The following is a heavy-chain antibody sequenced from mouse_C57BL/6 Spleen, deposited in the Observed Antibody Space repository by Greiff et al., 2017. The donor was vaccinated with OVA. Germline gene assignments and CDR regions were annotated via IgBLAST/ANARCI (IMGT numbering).Heavy chain of an antibody. CDR2: IWSDGST. CDR1: GFSLTSYG. V-gene: IGHV2-6-1*01. D-gene: IGHD1-1*01. CDR3: ARQGYYYGSSFPYYAMDY. Sequence: QVQLQQSGPGLVAPSQSLSITCTVSGFSLTSYGVHWVRQPPGKGLEWLVVIWSDGSTTYNSALKSRLSISKDNSKSQVFLKMNSLQTDDTAMYYCARQGYYYGSSFPYYAMDYWGQGTSVTVSS. J-gene: IGHJ4*01.